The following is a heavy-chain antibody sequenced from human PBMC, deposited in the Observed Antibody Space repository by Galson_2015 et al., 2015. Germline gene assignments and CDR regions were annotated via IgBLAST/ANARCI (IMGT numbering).Heavy chain of an antibody. CDR3: AKVLSPYSSYYYDTDV. CDR1: GFTFSNYA. V-gene: IGHV3-23*01. D-gene: IGHD2-15*01. Sequence: SLRLSCAASGFTFSNYAMNWVRQAPGKGLEWVSAISTTGGSTYYADSVKGRFTISRDNSKNTLYLRMNSLRAEDTAVYYCAKVLSPYSSYYYDTDVPGQGTTVPVSS. J-gene: IGHJ6*02. CDR2: ISTTGGST.